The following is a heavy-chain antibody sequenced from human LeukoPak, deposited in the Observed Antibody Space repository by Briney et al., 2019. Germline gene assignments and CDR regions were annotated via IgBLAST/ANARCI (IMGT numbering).Heavy chain of an antibody. V-gene: IGHV4-38-2*02. CDR2: IYHSGST. J-gene: IGHJ4*02. Sequence: SETLSLTCTVSGYSISSGYYWGWIRQPPGKGLEWIGSIYHSGSTYYNPSLKSRVTISVDTSKNQFSLKLSSVTAADTAVYYCASLGYCSSTSCYTGRTRKFDYWGQGTLVTVSS. CDR1: GYSISSGYY. D-gene: IGHD2-2*02. CDR3: ASLGYCSSTSCYTGRTRKFDY.